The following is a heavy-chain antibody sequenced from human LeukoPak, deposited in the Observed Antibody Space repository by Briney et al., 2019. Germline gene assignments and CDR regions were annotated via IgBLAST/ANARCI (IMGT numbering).Heavy chain of an antibody. CDR2: IYTSGSP. CDR1: GGSISSYY. J-gene: IGHJ2*01. Sequence: SETLSLTCSLSGGSISSYYGSGIRPPARKALEWIGRIYTSGSPIYNTSLKSPLTISLDKHKNQFSLILSAVNAAETAVYYCSRILSRSDFDLWGRGTLVTVSS. CDR3: SRILSRSDFDL. D-gene: IGHD6-6*01. V-gene: IGHV4-4*07.